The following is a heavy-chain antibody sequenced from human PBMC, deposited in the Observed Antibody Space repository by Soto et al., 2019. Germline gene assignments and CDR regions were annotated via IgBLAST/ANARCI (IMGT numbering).Heavy chain of an antibody. Sequence: QVQLVQSGAEVKKPGSSVKVSCKASGGTFISYTISWVRQAPGQGLEWMGRIIPILGIANYAQKFQGRVTITADKSTSTAYMELSSLRSEDTAVYYCARDRETDYFDYWGQGTLVTVSS. V-gene: IGHV1-69*08. CDR1: GGTFISYT. D-gene: IGHD3-10*01. J-gene: IGHJ4*02. CDR2: IIPILGIA. CDR3: ARDRETDYFDY.